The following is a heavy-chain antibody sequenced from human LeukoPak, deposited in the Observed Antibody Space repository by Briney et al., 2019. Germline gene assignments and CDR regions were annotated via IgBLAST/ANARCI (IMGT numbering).Heavy chain of an antibody. CDR3: ARDPMGVAAAGTGLLAYFDY. V-gene: IGHV3-21*01. Sequence: GGSLRLSCAASGFTFSSYSMNWVRQAPGKGLEWVSSISSSSSYIYYADSVKGRFTISRDNAKNSLYLQMNSLRAEDTAVYYCARDPMGVAAAGTGLLAYFDYWGQGTLVTVSS. CDR1: GFTFSSYS. D-gene: IGHD6-13*01. CDR2: ISSSSSYI. J-gene: IGHJ4*02.